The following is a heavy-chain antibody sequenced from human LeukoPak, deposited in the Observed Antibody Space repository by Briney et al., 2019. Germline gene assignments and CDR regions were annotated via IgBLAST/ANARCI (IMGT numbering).Heavy chain of an antibody. CDR3: ARAAVEMATGDAFDI. CDR1: GGSFSGYY. CDR2: INHSGST. Sequence: SETLSLTCAVYGGSFSGYYWSWIRQPPGKGLEWIGEINHSGSTNYNPSLKSRVTISVDTSKNQFSLKLSSVTAADTAVYYCARAAVEMATGDAFDIWGQGTMVTVSS. D-gene: IGHD5-24*01. V-gene: IGHV4-34*01. J-gene: IGHJ3*02.